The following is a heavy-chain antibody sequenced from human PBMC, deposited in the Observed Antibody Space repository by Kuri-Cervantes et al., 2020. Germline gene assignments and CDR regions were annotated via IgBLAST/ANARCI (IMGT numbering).Heavy chain of an antibody. V-gene: IGHV3-30-3*01. CDR2: ISYDGSDK. Sequence: GESLKISCIASGFTLRSYAIHWVRQAPGKGLEWVAVISYDGSDKYYADSVKGRFTISRDNSKNTLYLQMNSLRAEDTAVYYCARPTRFYYYYGMDVWGQGTTVTVSS. J-gene: IGHJ6*02. CDR3: ARPTRFYYYYGMDV. D-gene: IGHD3-10*02. CDR1: GFTLRSYA.